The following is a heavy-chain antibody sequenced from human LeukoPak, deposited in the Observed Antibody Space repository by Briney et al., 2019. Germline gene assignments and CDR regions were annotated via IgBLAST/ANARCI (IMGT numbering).Heavy chain of an antibody. J-gene: IGHJ4*02. CDR1: GFTFSRYA. Sequence: GGSLRLSCAASGFTFSRYAMNWVRQAPGKGLEDVSAISSNGGSAFYANSVKGRFTISRDNAKNSLYLQMNSLRAEDTAVYYCARDMGIVATGDFDYWGQGTLVTVSS. CDR2: ISSNGGSA. D-gene: IGHD5-12*01. V-gene: IGHV3-64*01. CDR3: ARDMGIVATGDFDY.